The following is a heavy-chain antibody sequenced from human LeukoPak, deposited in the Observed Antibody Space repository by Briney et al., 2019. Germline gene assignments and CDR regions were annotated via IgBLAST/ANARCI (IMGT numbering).Heavy chain of an antibody. CDR3: NGMDV. CDR1: GFTFSSYG. CDR2: ISYDGSNK. J-gene: IGHJ6*02. V-gene: IGHV3-30*03. Sequence: GGSLRLSCAASGFTFSSYGMHWVRQAPGKGLEWVAVISYDGSNKYYAGSVKGRFTISRDNSKNTLYLQMNSLRAEDTAVYYCNGMDVWGQGTTVTVSS.